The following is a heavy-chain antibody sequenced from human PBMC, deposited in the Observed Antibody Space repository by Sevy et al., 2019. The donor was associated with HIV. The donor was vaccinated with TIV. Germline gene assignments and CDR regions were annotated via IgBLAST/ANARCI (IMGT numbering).Heavy chain of an antibody. D-gene: IGHD1-7*01. CDR3: AKDAEQLELKYYFDY. Sequence: GGSLRLSCAASGFTFSSYGMHWVRQAPGKGLEWVAFIRYDGSNKYYADSVKGRFTISRDNSKNTLYLQMNSLRAEDTAVYYCAKDAEQLELKYYFDYWGQGTLVTVSS. V-gene: IGHV3-30*02. J-gene: IGHJ4*02. CDR1: GFTFSSYG. CDR2: IRYDGSNK.